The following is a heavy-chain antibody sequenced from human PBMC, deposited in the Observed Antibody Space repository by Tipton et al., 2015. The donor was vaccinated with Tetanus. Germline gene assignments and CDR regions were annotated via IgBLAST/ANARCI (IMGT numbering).Heavy chain of an antibody. Sequence: GLVKPSETLSLTCTVSGGSVSSGSYYWSWIRQPPGKGLEWIGYIYYSGSTNYNSSLKSRVTISVDTSKNQFSLKLSSVTAADTAVYYCAGAADYTYDYWGQGTLVTVSS. V-gene: IGHV4-61*01. D-gene: IGHD4/OR15-4a*01. CDR1: GGSVSSGSYY. J-gene: IGHJ4*02. CDR3: AGAADYTYDY. CDR2: IYYSGST.